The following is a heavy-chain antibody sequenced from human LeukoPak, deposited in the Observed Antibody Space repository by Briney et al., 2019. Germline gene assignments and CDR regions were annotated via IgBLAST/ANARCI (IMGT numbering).Heavy chain of an antibody. V-gene: IGHV4-59*01. CDR1: GGSISSYY. J-gene: IGHJ4*02. D-gene: IGHD3-16*01. CDR2: IYDSGST. Sequence: PSETLSLTCTVSGGSISSYYWSWIRQPPGKGLEWIGFIYDSGSTNYNPSLKSRVTISVDTSKNQFSLKLRSVTAADTAVYYCARGGVLKSVDYWGQGTLVAVSS. CDR3: ARGGVLKSVDY.